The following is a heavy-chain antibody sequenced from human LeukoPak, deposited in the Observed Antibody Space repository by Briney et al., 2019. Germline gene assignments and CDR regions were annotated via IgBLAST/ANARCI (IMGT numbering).Heavy chain of an antibody. Sequence: PGGSLRLSCAASGFXVSSHDIHWVRQPTGKGLEWVSGIGIPGDTYFAGSVKGRFTLSRENAKNSLFLQMNSLRAGDTAVYYCARVIRGGGGFDYWGQGTLVTVSS. V-gene: IGHV3-13*04. CDR2: IGIPGDT. D-gene: IGHD3-10*01. J-gene: IGHJ4*02. CDR1: GFXVSSHD. CDR3: ARVIRGGGGFDY.